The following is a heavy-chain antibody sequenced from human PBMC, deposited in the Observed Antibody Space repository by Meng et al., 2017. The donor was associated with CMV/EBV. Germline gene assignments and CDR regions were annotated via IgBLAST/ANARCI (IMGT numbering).Heavy chain of an antibody. CDR3: ARDLGHCSSTSCSDY. CDR1: GGSISSSSYY. D-gene: IGHD2-2*01. V-gene: IGHV4-39*07. CDR2: IYYSGST. Sequence: AGSLRLSCTVSGGSISSSSYYWGWIRQPPGKGLEWIGSIYYSGSTYYNPSLKSRVTISVDTSKNQFSLKLSSVTAADTAVYYCARDLGHCSSTSCSDYWGQGTLVTVSS. J-gene: IGHJ4*02.